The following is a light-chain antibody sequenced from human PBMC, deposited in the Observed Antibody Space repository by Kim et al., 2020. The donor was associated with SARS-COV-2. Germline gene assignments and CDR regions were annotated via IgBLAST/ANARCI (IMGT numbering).Light chain of an antibody. CDR1: RLRTDY. CDR3: NSRDNNDNVL. J-gene: IGLJ2*01. V-gene: IGLV3-19*01. CDR2: VKN. Sequence: VAVGQKLRITCQGDRLRTDYTTWFQQKPGQAPIVVFYVKNNRPSGIPDRFSGSSSGNTASLTITATQAGDEADYYCNSRDNNDNVLFGGGTRLTVL.